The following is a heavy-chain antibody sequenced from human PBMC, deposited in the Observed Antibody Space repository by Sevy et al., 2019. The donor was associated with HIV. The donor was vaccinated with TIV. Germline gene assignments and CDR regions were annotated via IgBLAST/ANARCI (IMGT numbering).Heavy chain of an antibody. D-gene: IGHD2-15*01. CDR2: IKEDGSDK. CDR1: GFTFSNYW. Sequence: GGSLRLSCEVSGFTFSNYWMIWVRQAPGKGLEWVANIKEDGSDKYYGDSVKGRFSLSRDNAKNSLYLQMDSLRAEDTAVYYCVRDGLASATDFDYWGQRTLVTVSS. J-gene: IGHJ4*02. CDR3: VRDGLASATDFDY. V-gene: IGHV3-7*01.